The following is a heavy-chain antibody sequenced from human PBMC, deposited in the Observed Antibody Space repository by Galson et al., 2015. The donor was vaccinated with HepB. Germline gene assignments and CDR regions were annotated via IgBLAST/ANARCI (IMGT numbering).Heavy chain of an antibody. CDR2: IYYSGST. V-gene: IGHV4-59*03. D-gene: IGHD3-3*01. CDR1: RASMTTYY. CDR3: AASSYFFASRKSGEVDY. J-gene: IGHJ4*02. Sequence: TLSLTCTVSRASMTTYYWNWIRQPPGKGLEWLGYIYYSGSTTYNPSLKSRVTISVDTSKNQFSLRLTSVTAADTAVYYCAASSYFFASRKSGEVDYWGQGTLVTVTS.